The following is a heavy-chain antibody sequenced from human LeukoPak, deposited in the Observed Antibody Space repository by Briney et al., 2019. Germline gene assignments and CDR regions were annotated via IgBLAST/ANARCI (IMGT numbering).Heavy chain of an antibody. Sequence: GGSLRHSCADPGFDSRASMTSSGCAAPGKGLGWVSYFAGSDTTTYYADSVTGCFTISRDNAKNILYLQMNRLRVEDTALYYCTTLGYHLDSWGQGTLVTVSS. CDR1: GFDSRASM. V-gene: IGHV3-48*03. CDR3: TTLGYHLDS. D-gene: IGHD3-22*01. CDR2: FAGSDTTT. J-gene: IGHJ4*02.